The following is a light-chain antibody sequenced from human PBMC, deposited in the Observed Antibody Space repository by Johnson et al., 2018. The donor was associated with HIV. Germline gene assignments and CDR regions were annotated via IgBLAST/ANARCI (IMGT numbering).Light chain of an antibody. CDR1: SSNIGNNY. V-gene: IGLV1-51*01. Sequence: QPVLTQPPSVSAAPGQKVTISCSGSSSNIGNNYVSWYQQVPGTAPKLLIYDNNRRPSGIPDRFSGSKSGKSATLAIPGLQTGDEADYYCGTWDSSLSLLYVFGTGTKVTVL. J-gene: IGLJ1*01. CDR3: GTWDSSLSLLYV. CDR2: DNN.